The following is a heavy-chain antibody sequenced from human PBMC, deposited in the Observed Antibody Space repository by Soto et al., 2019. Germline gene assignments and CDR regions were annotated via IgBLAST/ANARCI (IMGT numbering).Heavy chain of an antibody. Sequence: SGGGLVQPGGSLRLSCTASGFTFSDFWMHWVRQAPGKGLEWVASINQDGGEKHYLDSVKGRLTTSRDNAKKSLYLQVSSLRAEDTGVYYCARDGVISPAQLDYWGQGTLVTVSS. CDR1: GFTFSDFW. V-gene: IGHV3-7*01. CDR2: INQDGGEK. J-gene: IGHJ4*02. D-gene: IGHD6-13*01. CDR3: ARDGVISPAQLDY.